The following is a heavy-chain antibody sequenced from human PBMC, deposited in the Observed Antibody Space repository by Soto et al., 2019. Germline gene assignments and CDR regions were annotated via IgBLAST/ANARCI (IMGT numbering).Heavy chain of an antibody. J-gene: IGHJ4*02. CDR2: IYWDDDK. CDR1: GFSLSTSGGG. V-gene: IGHV2-5*02. Sequence: QITVKESGPTLVKATQSLTLTCTFFGFSLSTSGGGVGSIRQPPGKALQWLAVIYWDDDKSYSPSLTSRLTITTDTSTPQGAVTMPHMAPVDTATYFCAHTKVTHWLGTNFNFWGQGTLVTFSS. CDR3: AHTKVTHWLGTNFNF. D-gene: IGHD1-7*01.